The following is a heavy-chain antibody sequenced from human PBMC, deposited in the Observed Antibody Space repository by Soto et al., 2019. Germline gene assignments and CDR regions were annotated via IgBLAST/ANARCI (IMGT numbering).Heavy chain of an antibody. J-gene: IGHJ1*01. CDR1: GGSISSGDYY. V-gene: IGHV4-30-4*01. D-gene: IGHD6-19*01. Sequence: SETLSLTXTVSGGSISSGDYYWRWIRQPPGKGLEWIGYIYYSGSTYYNPSLKSRVTISVDTSKNQFSLKLSSVTAADTAVYYCVRDGGSAGRHEYFQHWGQGTLVTVSS. CDR3: VRDGGSAGRHEYFQH. CDR2: IYYSGST.